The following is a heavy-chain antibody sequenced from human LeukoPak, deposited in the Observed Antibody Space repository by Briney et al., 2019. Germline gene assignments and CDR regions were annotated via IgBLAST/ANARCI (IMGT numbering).Heavy chain of an antibody. Sequence: SETLSLTFAVYGGSFSGYYWSWIRQPPGKGLEWIGEINHSGSTNYNPSLKSRVTMSVDTSKNQFSLKLSSVTAADTAVYYCARIKGGYDGAYWGQGTLVTVSS. V-gene: IGHV4-34*01. CDR2: INHSGST. D-gene: IGHD5-12*01. CDR1: GGSFSGYY. CDR3: ARIKGGYDGAY. J-gene: IGHJ4*02.